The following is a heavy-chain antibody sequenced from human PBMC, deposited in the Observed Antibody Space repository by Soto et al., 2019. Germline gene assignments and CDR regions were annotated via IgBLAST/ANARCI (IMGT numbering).Heavy chain of an antibody. CDR2: IYHSGST. CDR1: GGSMISYY. D-gene: IGHD5-12*01. J-gene: IGHJ4*02. Sequence: PSETLSLTCTVSGGSMISYYWSWIRQPPGKGLEWIGEIYHSGSTNYNPSLKSRVTISVDKSKNQFSLKLSSVTAAVTAVYYCARLNENRDGYNPIDYWGQGTLVTVSS. CDR3: ARLNENRDGYNPIDY. V-gene: IGHV4-59*12.